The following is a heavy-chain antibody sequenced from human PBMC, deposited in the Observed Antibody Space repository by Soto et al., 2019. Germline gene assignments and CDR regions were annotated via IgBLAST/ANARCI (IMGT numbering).Heavy chain of an antibody. CDR2: VYSSGTT. CDR1: GGSINSYW. Sequence: SETLSLTCSVSGGSINSYWWSWIRQPAGKGLEWIGRVYSSGTTDYNPSLNSRATLSVETSKNQFSLKLSSVTAADTAVYYCARDIGSYAYGEGYWGQGIQVTAPQ. V-gene: IGHV4-4*07. D-gene: IGHD3-10*01. J-gene: IGHJ4*02. CDR3: ARDIGSYAYGEGY.